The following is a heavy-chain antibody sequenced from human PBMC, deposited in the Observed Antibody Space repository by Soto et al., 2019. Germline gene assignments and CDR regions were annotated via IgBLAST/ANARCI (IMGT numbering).Heavy chain of an antibody. Sequence: QVQLVESGGGVVQPGKSLRLSCAASGFTFSTYGMHWVRQAPGKGLEWVAVIWYDGSIKYHGDSLKGRFTISRDNSKNTLYLQINNLRAEDTAVYYCGRDGALGDTAVVDSWGQGTLVTVSS. CDR2: IWYDGSIK. CDR1: GFTFSTYG. J-gene: IGHJ4*02. CDR3: GRDGALGDTAVVDS. V-gene: IGHV3-33*01. D-gene: IGHD5-18*01.